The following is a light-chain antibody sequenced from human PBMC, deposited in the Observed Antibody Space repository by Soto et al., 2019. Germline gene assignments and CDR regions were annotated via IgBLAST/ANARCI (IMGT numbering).Light chain of an antibody. Sequence: EIVLTQSPGTLSLSPGERATLSCRSSQSVSSNYLAWYQQKPGQAPRLLIYGASSRATDIPDRFRGSGSGRDFVLNISRLEPEDSGVYYCQQYSSSPRTFGQGTKVDIK. J-gene: IGKJ1*01. CDR3: QQYSSSPRT. CDR1: QSVSSNY. CDR2: GAS. V-gene: IGKV3-20*01.